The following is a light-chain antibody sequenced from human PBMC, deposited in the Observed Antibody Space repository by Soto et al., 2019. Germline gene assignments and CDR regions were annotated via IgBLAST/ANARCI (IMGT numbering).Light chain of an antibody. V-gene: IGKV3-11*01. CDR1: QSVSSY. Sequence: EIVLTHSPATLSLSAGERATLSCRASQSVSSYLAWYQQKPGQAPRLLIYDASNRATGIPARFSGSGSGTDFTLTISSLEPEDFAVYYCQQRSNWITFGQGTRLEI. CDR2: DAS. J-gene: IGKJ5*01. CDR3: QQRSNWIT.